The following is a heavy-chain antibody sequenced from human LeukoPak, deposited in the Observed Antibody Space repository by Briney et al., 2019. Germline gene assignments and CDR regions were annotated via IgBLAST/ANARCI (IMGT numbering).Heavy chain of an antibody. CDR2: MHPRDSET. CDR3: ARVLYSSSARCFDI. Sequence: PGESLKISCKGSGYSFTTYWIAWVRQTPGKGLECMGVMHPRDSETRYGPSFQGQVSMSADKSISTAYLQWSSLKASDTAMYYCARVLYSSSARCFDIWGQGTMVTVSS. D-gene: IGHD6-19*01. CDR1: GYSFTTYW. J-gene: IGHJ3*02. V-gene: IGHV5-51*01.